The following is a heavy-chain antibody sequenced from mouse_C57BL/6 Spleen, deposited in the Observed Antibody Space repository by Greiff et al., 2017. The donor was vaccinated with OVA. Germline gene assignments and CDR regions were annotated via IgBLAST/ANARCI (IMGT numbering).Heavy chain of an antibody. J-gene: IGHJ2*01. V-gene: IGHV1-5*01. Sequence: EVQLQQSGTVLARPGATVKMSCKTSGYTFTSYWMHWVKQRPGQGLEWIGAIYPGNSDTSYNQKFKGKAKLTAVTSASTAYMELSSLTNEDSAVYYCTRYWVGAYYFDYWGQGTTLTVSS. D-gene: IGHD4-1*01. CDR1: GYTFTSYW. CDR2: IYPGNSDT. CDR3: TRYWVGAYYFDY.